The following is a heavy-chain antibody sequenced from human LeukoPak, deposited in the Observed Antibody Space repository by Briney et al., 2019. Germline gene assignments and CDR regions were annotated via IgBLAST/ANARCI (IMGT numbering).Heavy chain of an antibody. D-gene: IGHD2-15*01. J-gene: IGHJ4*02. Sequence: PSETLSLTCAVYGGSFSGYYWSWIRQPPGKGLEWIGEINHSGSTNYNPSLKSRVTISVDTSKNQFSLKLSSVTAADTAVYYCARGPSSGELDFWGQGTLVTVYS. CDR1: GGSFSGYY. CDR3: ARGPSSGELDF. CDR2: INHSGST. V-gene: IGHV4-34*01.